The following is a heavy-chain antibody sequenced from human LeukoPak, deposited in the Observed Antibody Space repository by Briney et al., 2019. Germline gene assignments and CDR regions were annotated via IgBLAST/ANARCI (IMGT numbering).Heavy chain of an antibody. CDR3: VRPYGSGSFYTYFDH. J-gene: IGHJ4*02. Sequence: PWGSLRLSCAASVLTFSDHYMDWVRQAPGEGLEWVGRIRNKANRYSTEYAASVKGRFTMTRDDSEKLLYLQMNSLKTEDTAVYYCVRPYGSGSFYTYFDHWGQGTLVTVSS. CDR1: VLTFSDHY. V-gene: IGHV3-72*01. CDR2: IRNKANRYST. D-gene: IGHD3-10*01.